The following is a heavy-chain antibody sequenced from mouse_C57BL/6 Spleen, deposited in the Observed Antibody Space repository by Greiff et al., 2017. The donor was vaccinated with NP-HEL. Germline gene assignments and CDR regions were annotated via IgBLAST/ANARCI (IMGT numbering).Heavy chain of an antibody. V-gene: IGHV1-26*01. D-gene: IGHD2-4*01. CDR1: GYTFTDYY. Sequence: VQLQQSGPELVKPGASVKISCKVSGYTFTDYYMNWVKQSHGKSLEWIGDINPNNGGTSYNQKFKGKATLTVDKSSSTAYMELRSLTSEDSAVYYWARRDDYADGDYYAMDYWGQGTSVTVSS. CDR3: ARRDDYADGDYYAMDY. J-gene: IGHJ4*01. CDR2: INPNNGGT.